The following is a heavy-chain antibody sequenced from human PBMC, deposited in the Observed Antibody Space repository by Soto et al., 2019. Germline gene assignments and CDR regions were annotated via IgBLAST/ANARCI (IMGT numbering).Heavy chain of an antibody. CDR2: TYYRSKWYH. V-gene: IGHV6-1*01. CDR1: GESVSTNSAT. Sequence: QVQLQQSGPGLVKPSQTLSLTCAISGESVSTNSATWDWIRQSPSRGLEWLGRTYYRSKWYHVYAVSLKGRITINADTSNYQLSLQLNSVTPDDTAVYYCARLIGDSWLDSWGQGTLVTVSS. D-gene: IGHD2-8*01. J-gene: IGHJ5*01. CDR3: ARLIGDSWLDS.